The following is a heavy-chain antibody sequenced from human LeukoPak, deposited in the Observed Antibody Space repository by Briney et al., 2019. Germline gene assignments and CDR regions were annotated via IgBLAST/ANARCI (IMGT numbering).Heavy chain of an antibody. J-gene: IGHJ4*02. CDR3: AREEQQLVLPDY. Sequence: GGSLRLSCAASGFTFSSYSMNWVRQAPGKGLEWVSSISSSSSYICYADSVKGRFTISRDNAKNSLYLQMNSLRAEDTAVYYCAREEQQLVLPDYWGQGTLVTVSS. CDR2: ISSSSSYI. V-gene: IGHV3-21*01. D-gene: IGHD6-13*01. CDR1: GFTFSSYS.